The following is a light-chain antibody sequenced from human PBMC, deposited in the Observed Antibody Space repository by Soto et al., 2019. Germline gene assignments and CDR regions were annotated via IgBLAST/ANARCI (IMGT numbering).Light chain of an antibody. V-gene: IGKV1-33*01. J-gene: IGKJ5*01. Sequence: DMQMTQSPSSLSAAVGDRVTITFQASQDISNYLNWYQQRSGKAPKLLIYDASNLETGVPSRFSGSGSGTDFTFTISSLQPEDIATYYCQQYDNLPLTFGGGTRLEIK. CDR3: QQYDNLPLT. CDR1: QDISNY. CDR2: DAS.